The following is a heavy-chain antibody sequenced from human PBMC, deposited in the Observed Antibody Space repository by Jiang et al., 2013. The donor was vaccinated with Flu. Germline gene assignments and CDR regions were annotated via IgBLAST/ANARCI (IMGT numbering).Heavy chain of an antibody. CDR3: AKDKASSWGLDAFDI. J-gene: IGHJ3*02. CDR2: ISGSGGST. D-gene: IGHD6-13*01. V-gene: IGHV3-23*01. CDR1: GFTFSSYA. Sequence: RLSCAASGFTFSSYAMSWVRQAPGKGLEWVSAISGSGGSTYYADSVKGRFTISRDNSKNTLYLQMNSLRAEDTAVYYCAKDKASSWGLDAFDIWGQGTMVTVSS.